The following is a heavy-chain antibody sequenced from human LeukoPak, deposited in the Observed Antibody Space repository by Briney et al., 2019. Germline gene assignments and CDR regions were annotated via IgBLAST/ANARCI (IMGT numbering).Heavy chain of an antibody. D-gene: IGHD1-26*01. V-gene: IGHV4-59*01. CDR1: GGSISNYY. J-gene: IGHJ2*01. CDR2: IYYSGST. CDR3: ARRGANSGSYSHFDL. Sequence: PSETLSLTCTVSGGSISNYYGNWIRQPPREGLEWIGNIYYSGSTNYNPSLKSRVTISVDTSKNQFSLKLSSLTAADTAVYYCARRGANSGSYSHFDLWGRGTLVTVSS.